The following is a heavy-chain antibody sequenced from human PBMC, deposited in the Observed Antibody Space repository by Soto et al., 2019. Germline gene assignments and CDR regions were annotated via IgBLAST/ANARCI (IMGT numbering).Heavy chain of an antibody. D-gene: IGHD1-26*01. J-gene: IGHJ4*02. CDR2: IYYSGST. V-gene: IGHV4-30-4*02. Sequence: SDTLSLSCTVSGGSISSGDYYLSWLRQPPGKGLEWIGYIYYSGSTYYNPSLKSRVTISVDTSKNQFSLKLSSVTAADTAVYYCARAPPGSYGYYFDYWGQGTLVTVSS. CDR1: GGSISSGDYY. CDR3: ARAPPGSYGYYFDY.